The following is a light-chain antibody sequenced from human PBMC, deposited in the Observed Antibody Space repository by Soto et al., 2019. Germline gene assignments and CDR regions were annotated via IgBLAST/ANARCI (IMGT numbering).Light chain of an antibody. J-gene: IGKJ1*01. CDR3: QQYGSSPGT. Sequence: ELVLTQSPGTLSLSPGDSAALSCKASQIGSGNYLSWYQQKSGQAPRLLIYGASSRATGIPDRFSGSGSGTDFTLTISRLEPEDFAVYYCQQYGSSPGTFGQGTKVDIK. CDR2: GAS. V-gene: IGKV3-20*01. CDR1: QIGSGNY.